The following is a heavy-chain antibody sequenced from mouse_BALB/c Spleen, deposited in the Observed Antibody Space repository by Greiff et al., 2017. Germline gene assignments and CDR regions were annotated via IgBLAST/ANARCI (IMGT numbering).Heavy chain of an antibody. CDR1: GFTFSSYA. CDR2: ISSGGST. CDR3: ARADYGYGAWFAY. Sequence: EVQLVESGGGLVKPGGSLKLSCAASGFTFSSYAMSWVRQTPEKRLEWVASISSGGSTYYPDSVKGRFTISRDNDRNILYLQMSSLRSEDTAMYYCARADYGYGAWFAYWGQGTLVTVSA. D-gene: IGHD2-2*01. V-gene: IGHV5-6-5*01. J-gene: IGHJ3*01.